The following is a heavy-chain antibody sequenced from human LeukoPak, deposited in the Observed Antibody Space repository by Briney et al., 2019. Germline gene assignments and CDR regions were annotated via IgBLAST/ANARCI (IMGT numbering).Heavy chain of an antibody. Sequence: ASVKVSCKASGYTFTSYGINWVRQATGQGLEWMGWMNPNSGNTGYAQKFQGRVTMTRNTSIGTAYMELSSLRSEDTAVYYCARGGGGSYFSDYWGQGTLVTVSS. V-gene: IGHV1-8*01. CDR1: GYTFTSYG. D-gene: IGHD1-26*01. CDR2: MNPNSGNT. CDR3: ARGGGGSYFSDY. J-gene: IGHJ4*02.